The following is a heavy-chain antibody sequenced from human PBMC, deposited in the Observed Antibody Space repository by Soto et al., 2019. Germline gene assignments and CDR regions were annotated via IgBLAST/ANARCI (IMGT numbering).Heavy chain of an antibody. CDR1: GGAFSGYY. V-gene: IGHV4-34*01. J-gene: IGHJ6*01. Sequence: YETLSLTCALYGGAFSGYYWSWIRQPPGKGLEWIGEINHSGSTSYNPSLKSRVTISVDTSKNQFSLKLSSVSAADTAVYYCARAPYYYYYYGKDVWGHGTRGTVSS. CDR2: INHSGST. CDR3: ARAPYYYYYYGKDV.